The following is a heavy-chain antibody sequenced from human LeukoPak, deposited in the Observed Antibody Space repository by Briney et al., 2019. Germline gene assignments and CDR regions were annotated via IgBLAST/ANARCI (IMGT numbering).Heavy chain of an antibody. CDR3: ARDTRYFRGPFDY. CDR2: ISYDGSNK. V-gene: IGHV3-30-3*01. D-gene: IGHD2/OR15-2a*01. CDR1: GFTFSSYA. J-gene: IGHJ4*02. Sequence: GGSLRLSCAASGFTFSSYAMHWVRQAPGKGLEWVAVISYDGSNKYYADSVKGRFTISRDNSKNTLYLQMNSLRAEDTAVYYCARDTRYFRGPFDYWGQGTLVTVSS.